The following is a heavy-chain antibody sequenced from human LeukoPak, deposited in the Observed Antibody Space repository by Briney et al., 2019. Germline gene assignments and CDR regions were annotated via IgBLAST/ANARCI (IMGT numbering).Heavy chain of an antibody. CDR1: GFTFRGYY. CDR3: ARCGVWFGELLGVDY. J-gene: IGHJ4*02. Sequence: ALVKVSCKASGFTFRGYYMHWVRQAPGPGLEWMGWINPNSGGTNYAQKFQGRVTMTRDTSISTAYMELSRLRSDDTAVYYCARCGVWFGELLGVDYWGQGTLVTVSS. CDR2: INPNSGGT. D-gene: IGHD3-10*01. V-gene: IGHV1-2*02.